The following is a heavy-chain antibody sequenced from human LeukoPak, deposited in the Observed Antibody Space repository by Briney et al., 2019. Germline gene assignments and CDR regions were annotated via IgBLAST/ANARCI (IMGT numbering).Heavy chain of an antibody. Sequence: ASVKVSCKASGYTFASYGISWVRQAPGQGLEWVGWISAYNGNTNSAQKLQGRVTMTTDTSTSTAYMELRSLRSDDTALYYCARDGAAAGRTFDYWGQGTLVTVSP. D-gene: IGHD6-13*01. CDR3: ARDGAAAGRTFDY. V-gene: IGHV1-18*01. CDR2: ISAYNGNT. J-gene: IGHJ4*02. CDR1: GYTFASYG.